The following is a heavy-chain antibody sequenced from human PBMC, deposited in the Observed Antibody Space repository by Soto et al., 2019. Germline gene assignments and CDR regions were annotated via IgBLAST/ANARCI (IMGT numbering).Heavy chain of an antibody. CDR3: AGTREIPYFTGMDV. J-gene: IGHJ6*02. D-gene: IGHD7-27*01. CDR1: GGTLSSYA. CDR2: SIPIFGSA. V-gene: IGHV1-69*01. Sequence: QVQLVQSGAEVKKPGSSVKVSCKAPGGTLSSYAINWVRQAPGQGLEWMGGSIPIFGSANYAPKFQGRVTISADESTSTAYMEASSLRSEDTAVYYCAGTREIPYFTGMDVWGQETTVTVSS.